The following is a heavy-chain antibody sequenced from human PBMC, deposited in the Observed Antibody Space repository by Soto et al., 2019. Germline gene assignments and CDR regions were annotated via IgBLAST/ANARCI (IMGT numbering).Heavy chain of an antibody. CDR3: ARAISNYVWPYYYYYGMDV. J-gene: IGHJ6*02. CDR1: GGSIANNNYF. Sequence: SETLSLTCTVSGGSIANNNYFWGWVRQPPGRGLEWIGSAAYSGGTYKNPSLKSRVTISVDTSKNQFSLKLSSVTAADTAAYYCARAISNYVWPYYYYYGMDVWGQGXTVTVSS. CDR2: AAYSGGT. D-gene: IGHD4-4*01. V-gene: IGHV4-39*07.